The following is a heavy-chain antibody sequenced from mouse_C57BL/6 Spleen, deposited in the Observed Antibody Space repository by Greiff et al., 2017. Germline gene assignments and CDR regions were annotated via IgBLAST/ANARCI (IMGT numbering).Heavy chain of an antibody. V-gene: IGHV1-64*01. CDR2: IHPNSGST. J-gene: IGHJ2*01. Sequence: QVHVKQPGAELVKPGASVKLSCKASGYTFTSYWMHWVKQRPGQGLEWIGMIHPNSGSTNYNEKFKSKATLTVDKSSSTAYMQLSSLTSEDSAVYYCAMDGYDIDYWGQGTTLTVSS. D-gene: IGHD2-2*01. CDR3: AMDGYDIDY. CDR1: GYTFTSYW.